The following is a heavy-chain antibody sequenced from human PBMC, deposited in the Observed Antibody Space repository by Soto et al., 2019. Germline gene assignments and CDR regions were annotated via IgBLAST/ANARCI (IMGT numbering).Heavy chain of an antibody. CDR3: ARDYYDIPLAD. Sequence: GGSLRLSCAASGFTVSSNYMSWVRQAPGKGLEWVSVIYSGGSTYYADSVKGRFTISRDNSKNTLYLQMNSLRAEDTAVYYCARDYYDIPLADWGQGTLVTVSS. J-gene: IGHJ4*02. D-gene: IGHD3-9*01. CDR1: GFTVSSNY. V-gene: IGHV3-66*01. CDR2: IYSGGST.